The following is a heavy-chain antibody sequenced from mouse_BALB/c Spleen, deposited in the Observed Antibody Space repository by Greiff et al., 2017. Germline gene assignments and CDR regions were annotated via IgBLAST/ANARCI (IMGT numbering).Heavy chain of an antibody. CDR1: GYTFTSYW. J-gene: IGHJ2*01. CDR2: IYPSDSYT. Sequence: QVQLKQPGAELVRPGASVKLSCKASGYTFTSYWINWVKQRPGQGLEWIGNIYPSDSYTNYNQKFKDKATLTVDKSSSTAYMQLSSPTSEDSAVYYCGRYFDYWGQGTTLTVSS. V-gene: IGHV1-69*02. CDR3: GRYFDY.